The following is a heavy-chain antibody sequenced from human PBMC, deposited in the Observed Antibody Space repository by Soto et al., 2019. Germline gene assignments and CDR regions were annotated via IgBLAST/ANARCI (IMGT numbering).Heavy chain of an antibody. V-gene: IGHV4-31*03. D-gene: IGHD3-10*01. J-gene: IGHJ6*02. CDR3: ARARMVRGIIYYYGMDV. Sequence: QVQLRESGPGLVKSSQTLSLTCTVSGGSISSDGNYWSWIRQHPGKGLEWIGYIYYSGSTYYNPSLKSRVIISVDTSKNHFSLKLNSVTAADTAVYYCARARMVRGIIYYYGMDVWGQGTTVTVSS. CDR2: IYYSGST. CDR1: GGSISSDGNY.